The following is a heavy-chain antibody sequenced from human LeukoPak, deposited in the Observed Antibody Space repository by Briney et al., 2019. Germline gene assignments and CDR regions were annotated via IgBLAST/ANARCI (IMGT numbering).Heavy chain of an antibody. CDR2: IYSDSIT. D-gene: IGHD3-10*01. CDR1: GGSISSSSYY. CDR3: ATGHYRNTPG. V-gene: IGHV3-66*01. Sequence: PSETLSLTCTVSGGSISSSSYYWGWIRQPPGKGLEWVSAIYSDSITYYADSVKDRFIISRDSSKNTLYLHMNSLRAEDTAVYYCATGHYRNTPGWGQGTLVTVSS. J-gene: IGHJ4*02.